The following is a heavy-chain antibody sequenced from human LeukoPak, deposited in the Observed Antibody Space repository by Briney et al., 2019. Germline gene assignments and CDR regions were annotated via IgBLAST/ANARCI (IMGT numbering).Heavy chain of an antibody. CDR1: GGSISSSSYY. V-gene: IGHV4-39*07. J-gene: IGHJ4*02. CDR2: IYYSGST. CDR3: ARIRSSLTVDY. Sequence: PSETLSLTCTVSGGSISSSSYYCGWIRQPPGKGLEWIGTIYYSGSTYYNPSLKSRVTMSLDTSKNQFSLNLTSVTAADTAVYFCARIRSSLTVDYWGQGTLVSVSS. D-gene: IGHD3-10*01.